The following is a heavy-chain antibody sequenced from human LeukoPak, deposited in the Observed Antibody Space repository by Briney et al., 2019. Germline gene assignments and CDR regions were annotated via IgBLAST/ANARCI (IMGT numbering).Heavy chain of an antibody. Sequence: GGSLSLSCAASGFIFSNDAMHWVRQAPGKGLEWVAFIWFDGSKKHYADSVKGRFTISRDNSEDTLYLQMNSLRAEDTAVYYCVRDPSGSGFAFDSWGQGALVTVSS. V-gene: IGHV3-33*01. CDR1: GFIFSNDA. CDR3: VRDPSGSGFAFDS. J-gene: IGHJ4*02. D-gene: IGHD1-1*01. CDR2: IWFDGSKK.